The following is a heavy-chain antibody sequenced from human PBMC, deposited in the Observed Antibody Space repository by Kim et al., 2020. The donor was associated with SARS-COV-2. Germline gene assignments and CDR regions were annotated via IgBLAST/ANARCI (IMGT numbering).Heavy chain of an antibody. CDR3: ARGGWDDYVWGSYRYSNWFDP. CDR2: INPSGGST. CDR1: GYTFTSYY. D-gene: IGHD3-16*02. J-gene: IGHJ5*02. Sequence: ASVKVSCKASGYTFTSYYMHWVRQAPGQGLEWMGIINPSGGSTSYAQKFQGRVTMTRDTSTSTVYMELSSLRSEDTAVYYCARGGWDDYVWGSYRYSNWFDPWGQGTLVTVSS. V-gene: IGHV1-46*01.